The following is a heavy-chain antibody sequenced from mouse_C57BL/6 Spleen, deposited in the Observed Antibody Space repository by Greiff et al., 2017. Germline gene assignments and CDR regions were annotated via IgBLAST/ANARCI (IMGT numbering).Heavy chain of an antibody. Sequence: VQLQQSGPELVKPGASVKISCKASGYAFSSSWMNWVKQRPGKGLEGIGRIYPGDGDTNYNGKFKGKATLTADKSSSTAYMQLSSLTSEDSAVYFCARKDYGSSYDYFDYWGQGTTLTVSS. V-gene: IGHV1-82*01. CDR3: ARKDYGSSYDYFDY. CDR1: GYAFSSSW. CDR2: IYPGDGDT. J-gene: IGHJ2*01. D-gene: IGHD1-1*01.